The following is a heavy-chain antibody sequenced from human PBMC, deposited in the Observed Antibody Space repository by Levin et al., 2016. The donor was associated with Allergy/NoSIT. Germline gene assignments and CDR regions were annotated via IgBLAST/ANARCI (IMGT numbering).Heavy chain of an antibody. J-gene: IGHJ5*02. Sequence: SETLSLTCTVSGGSISSYYWSWIRQPPGKGLEWIGYIYYSGSTNYNPSLKSRVTISVDTSKNQFSLKLSSVTAADTAVYYCARGRIAARVNWFDPWGQGTLVTVSS. D-gene: IGHD6-6*01. V-gene: IGHV4-59*01. CDR2: IYYSGST. CDR1: GGSISSYY. CDR3: ARGRIAARVNWFDP.